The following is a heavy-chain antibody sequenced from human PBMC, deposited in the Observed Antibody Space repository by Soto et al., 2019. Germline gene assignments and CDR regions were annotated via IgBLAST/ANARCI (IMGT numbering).Heavy chain of an antibody. D-gene: IGHD3-22*01. CDR2: IYHTGST. CDR1: GDSISSGGYS. V-gene: IGHV4-30-2*01. CDR3: ARAHYGPSGYYFDS. Sequence: SETLSLTCTVSGDSISSGGYSWSWIRQPPQKGLEWIGYIYHTGSTSYSPSLKSRVTISVDKSKNQFSLILNSVTAADTAIYYCARAHYGPSGYYFDSCGQGTLVTVSS. J-gene: IGHJ4*02.